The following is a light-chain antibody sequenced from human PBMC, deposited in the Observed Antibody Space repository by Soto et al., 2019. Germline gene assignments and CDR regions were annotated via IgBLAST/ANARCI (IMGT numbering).Light chain of an antibody. J-gene: IGKJ1*01. Sequence: ESVLTQSPGTLSLSPGEPATLSCRASQSVSGSNLAWFQQKPGQAPRLLIHGASTRASGIPVRFRGSGSGTDFTLTISRLEPEDFAVYYCLQYARSPWTFGQGTKVEIK. CDR1: QSVSGSN. V-gene: IGKV3-20*01. CDR3: LQYARSPWT. CDR2: GAS.